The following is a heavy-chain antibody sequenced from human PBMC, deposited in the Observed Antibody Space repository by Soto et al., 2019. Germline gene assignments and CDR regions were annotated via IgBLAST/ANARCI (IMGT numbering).Heavy chain of an antibody. CDR3: ARPRETGRADYYFYGLDV. CDR1: GYTFTNYA. CDR2: INADNGNT. Sequence: VKVSCQASGYTFTNYAMHWVRQAPGQRLEWMGWINADNGNTKYLQKFQVRVTITSDTFASTAYIELSSLTSEDTAVYYCARPRETGRADYYFYGLDVWGQGTTVTVSS. J-gene: IGHJ6*02. V-gene: IGHV1-3*01.